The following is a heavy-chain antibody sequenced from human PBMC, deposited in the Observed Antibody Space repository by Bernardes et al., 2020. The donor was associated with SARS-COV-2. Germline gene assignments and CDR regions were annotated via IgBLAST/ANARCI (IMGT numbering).Heavy chain of an antibody. CDR2: INWNGGST. CDR1: GFTFDDYG. D-gene: IGHD1-26*01. J-gene: IGHJ5*02. V-gene: IGHV3-20*01. Sequence: GGSLRLSCAASGFTFDDYGMSWVRQAPGKGLEWVSGINWNGGSTGYADSVKGRFTISRDNAKNSLYLQMNSLRVEDTALYHCARSWSYEGDKWFDPWGQGTLVTVSS. CDR3: ARSWSYEGDKWFDP.